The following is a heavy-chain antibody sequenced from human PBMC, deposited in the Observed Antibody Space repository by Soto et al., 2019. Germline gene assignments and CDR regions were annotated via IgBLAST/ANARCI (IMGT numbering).Heavy chain of an antibody. J-gene: IGHJ4*02. D-gene: IGHD2-2*01. CDR1: GFTFKNYN. CDR3: ARGFCVGSNCYGTY. V-gene: IGHV3-48*01. Sequence: GGSLRLSCEASGFTFKNYNMNWVRQAPGKGLEWVAHINTGSSITYYADSVRGRFTISRDNAKNSLYLQMNSLGVEDTAVYYCARGFCVGSNCYGTYWGQGTLVTVSS. CDR2: INTGSSIT.